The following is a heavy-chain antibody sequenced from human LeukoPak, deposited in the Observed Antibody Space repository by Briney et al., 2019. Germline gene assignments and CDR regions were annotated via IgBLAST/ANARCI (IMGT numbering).Heavy chain of an antibody. J-gene: IGHJ4*02. V-gene: IGHV3-23*01. CDR3: AKDLVGAKRPFDS. Sequence: GGSLRLSCAASGFTFSGFGMNWVRQAPGRGLEWVSSISDTGADTYYADSVKGRFTVSRDNSRNTLYLQMNNLRAEDTAVYYCAKDLVGAKRPFDSWGQGTLVTVSS. D-gene: IGHD1-26*01. CDR1: GFTFSGFG. CDR2: ISDTGADT.